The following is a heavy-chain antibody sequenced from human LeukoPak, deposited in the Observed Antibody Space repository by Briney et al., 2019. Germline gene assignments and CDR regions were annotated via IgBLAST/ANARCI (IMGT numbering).Heavy chain of an antibody. J-gene: IGHJ3*02. CDR3: ARGAPLYYGGNAFDI. D-gene: IGHD4-23*01. Sequence: SETLSLTCAVSGGSISSGGYSWSWIRQPPGKGLEWIGYIYHSGSTYYNPSLKSRLTISVDRSKNQFSLKLSSVTAADTAVYYCARGAPLYYGGNAFDIWGQGTMVTVSS. CDR2: IYHSGST. V-gene: IGHV4-30-2*01. CDR1: GGSISSGGYS.